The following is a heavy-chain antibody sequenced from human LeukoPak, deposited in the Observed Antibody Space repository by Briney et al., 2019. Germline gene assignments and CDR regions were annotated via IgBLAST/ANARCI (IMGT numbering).Heavy chain of an antibody. J-gene: IGHJ6*03. CDR3: ARSYGDYKYYYYMDV. V-gene: IGHV3-30*04. CDR2: ISYDGSNK. Sequence: PGGSLRLSCAASGLTFSSYAMHWVRQAPGKGLEWVAVISYDGSNKYYADSVKGRFTISRDNSKNTLYLQMNSLRAEDTAVYYCARSYGDYKYYYYMDVWGKGTTVTVSS. CDR1: GLTFSSYA. D-gene: IGHD4-17*01.